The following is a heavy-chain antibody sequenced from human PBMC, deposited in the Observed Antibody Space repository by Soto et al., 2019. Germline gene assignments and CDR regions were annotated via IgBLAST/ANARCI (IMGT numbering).Heavy chain of an antibody. CDR1: GGSISSGYYY. Sequence: PSETLSLTCSVSGGSISSGYYYWSWIRQPPGKGLEWIGNIYYSGNTYYNPSLKSRLIISIDTSKNQFSLKLSSVTAADTAVYYCARAPLYSSGWLDYWGQGTLVTVS. J-gene: IGHJ4*02. V-gene: IGHV4-30-4*01. CDR2: IYYSGNT. D-gene: IGHD6-19*01. CDR3: ARAPLYSSGWLDY.